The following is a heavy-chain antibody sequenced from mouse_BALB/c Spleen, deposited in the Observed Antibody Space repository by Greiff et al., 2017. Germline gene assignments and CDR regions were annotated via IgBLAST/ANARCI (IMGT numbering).Heavy chain of an antibody. D-gene: IGHD2-14*01. CDR1: GFSLTSYG. CDR2: IWAGGST. V-gene: IGHV2-9*02. CDR3: AREKGTGYYAMDY. Sequence: QVQLKESGPGLVAPSQSLSITCTVSGFSLTSYGVHWVRQPPGKGLEWLGVIWAGGSTNYNSALMSRLSISKDNSKSQVFLKMNSLQTDDTAMYYCAREKGTGYYAMDYWGQGTSVTVSS. J-gene: IGHJ4*01.